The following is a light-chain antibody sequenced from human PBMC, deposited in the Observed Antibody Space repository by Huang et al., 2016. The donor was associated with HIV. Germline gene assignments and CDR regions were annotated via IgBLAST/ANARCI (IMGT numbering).Light chain of an antibody. CDR1: QSVDSK. CDR3: HQYSEWPRT. Sequence: EVEMTQSPATLSVSPGESATLSCRASQSVDSKLAWYHQRPGQPPRLLMFNVSTRPTGIPARFSSRGCGTEFSLTITSLQSEDVGIYYCHQYSEWPRTFGQGTKVEMK. V-gene: IGKV3-15*01. J-gene: IGKJ1*01. CDR2: NVS.